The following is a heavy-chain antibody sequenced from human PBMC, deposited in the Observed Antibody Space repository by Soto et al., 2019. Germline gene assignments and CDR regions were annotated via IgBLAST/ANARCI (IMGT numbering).Heavy chain of an antibody. CDR3: AKDGIVASTNQYYFDY. Sequence: PGGSLRLSCAASGFTFSSYAMSWVRQAPGKGLEWVSAISGSGGSTYYADSVKGRFTISRANSKNTLYLQMNSLRAEDTAVYYCAKDGIVASTNQYYFDYWVQGTLVTVSS. CDR2: ISGSGGST. D-gene: IGHD5-12*01. CDR1: GFTFSSYA. J-gene: IGHJ4*02. V-gene: IGHV3-23*01.